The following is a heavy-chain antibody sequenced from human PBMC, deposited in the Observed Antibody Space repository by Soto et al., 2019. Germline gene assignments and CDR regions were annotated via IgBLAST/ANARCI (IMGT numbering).Heavy chain of an antibody. CDR2: VYYGGST. Sequence: PTETLSLTCTVSGGSISSSSYYWGWIRQPPGKGLEWIGNVYYGGSTYYSPSLKGRVTISVGTSKSHFSLKLSSVPAADTAVYYCAGGDYYHSSGYYFYYYTMDVWGQGTTVTVSS. V-gene: IGHV4-39*02. D-gene: IGHD3-22*01. CDR3: AGGDYYHSSGYYFYYYTMDV. J-gene: IGHJ6*02. CDR1: GGSISSSSYY.